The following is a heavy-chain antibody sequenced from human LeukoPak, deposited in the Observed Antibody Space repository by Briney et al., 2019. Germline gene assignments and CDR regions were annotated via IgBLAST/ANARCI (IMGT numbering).Heavy chain of an antibody. J-gene: IGHJ4*02. Sequence: SETLFLTCTVSGYSISSGYYWGWIRQPPGKGLEWTGSIDHSGSTYCNPSLKSRITISVDTSKNQFSLKLSSVTAADTAVYYCARDSALAQAVMFDYWGQGTLVTVSS. V-gene: IGHV4-38-2*02. D-gene: IGHD6-19*01. CDR3: ARDSALAQAVMFDY. CDR1: GYSISSGYY. CDR2: IDHSGST.